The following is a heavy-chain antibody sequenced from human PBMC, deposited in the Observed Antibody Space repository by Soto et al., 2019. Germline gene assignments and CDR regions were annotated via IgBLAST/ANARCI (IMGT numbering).Heavy chain of an antibody. V-gene: IGHV5-51*01. CDR1: GYSFTSYW. Sequence: GESLKISCKGSGYSFTSYWIGWVRQMPGKGLEWMGIIHPGDSDTRYSPSFQGQVTISADKSISTAYLQWSSLKASDTAMYYCARRAGSSSSEGYNWFDPWGQGTLVTVSS. CDR3: ARRAGSSSSEGYNWFDP. D-gene: IGHD6-6*01. CDR2: IHPGDSDT. J-gene: IGHJ5*02.